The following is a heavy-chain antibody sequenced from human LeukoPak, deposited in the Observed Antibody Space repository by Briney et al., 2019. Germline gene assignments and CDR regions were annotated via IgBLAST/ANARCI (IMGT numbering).Heavy chain of an antibody. J-gene: IGHJ4*02. D-gene: IGHD2-15*01. CDR2: ISNSGTNI. CDR3: ARSGRYLDY. V-gene: IGHV3-48*03. Sequence: PGGSLRLSCAAAGFTFSSYEMNWVRQAPGKGPEWISYISNSGTNIYYPDSVKGRFTISRDNAKNSLYLQMNSLRAEDTAVYYCARSGRYLDYWGQGTLVTVSS. CDR1: GFTFSSYE.